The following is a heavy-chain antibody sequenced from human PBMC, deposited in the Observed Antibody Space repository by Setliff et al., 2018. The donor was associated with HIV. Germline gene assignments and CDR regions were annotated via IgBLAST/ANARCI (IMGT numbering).Heavy chain of an antibody. V-gene: IGHV3-30*18. CDR3: AKDGTSHFDGNFDY. CDR2: ISNDGTKK. CDR1: GFTFSSYG. Sequence: GESLKISCVASGFTFSSYGMHWVRQAPGKGLEWVAVISNDGTKKFYEDSVKGRFTISRDNFKNTLYLEMNSLRSEDTAVYYCAKDGTSHFDGNFDYWGRGSLVTVSS. J-gene: IGHJ4*02. D-gene: IGHD2-2*01.